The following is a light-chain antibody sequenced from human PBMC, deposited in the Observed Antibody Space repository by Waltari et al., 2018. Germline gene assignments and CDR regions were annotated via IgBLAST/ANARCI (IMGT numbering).Light chain of an antibody. J-gene: IGLJ2*01. V-gene: IGLV2-23*01. Sequence: QSALTQPASVSGAPGQSLNISCTGTSRDVGSYNLVSWYQQHPGTAPKLMIYEGSKRPSGVSNRFSGSKSGNTASLTISGLQAEDEADYYCCSYAGSSTLVFGGGTKLTVL. CDR3: CSYAGSSTLV. CDR2: EGS. CDR1: SRDVGSYNL.